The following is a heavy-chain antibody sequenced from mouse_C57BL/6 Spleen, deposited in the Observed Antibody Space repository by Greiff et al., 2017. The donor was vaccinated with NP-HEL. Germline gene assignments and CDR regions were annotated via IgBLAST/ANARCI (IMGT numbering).Heavy chain of an antibody. CDR1: GFTFSDYY. J-gene: IGHJ4*01. V-gene: IGHV5-12*01. CDR2: ISNGGGST. Sequence: EVKVEESGGGLVQPGGSLKLSCAASGFTFSDYYMYWVRQTPEKRLEWVAYISNGGGSTYYPDTVKGRLTISRDNAKNTLYLEMSRLKSEDTAMYYCARRSPYYAMDYWGQGTSVTVSS. CDR3: ARRSPYYAMDY.